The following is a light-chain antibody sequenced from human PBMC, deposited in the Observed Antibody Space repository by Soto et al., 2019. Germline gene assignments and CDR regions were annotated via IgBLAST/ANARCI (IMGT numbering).Light chain of an antibody. CDR1: QSVSSN. CDR3: QQYNNWPPPLT. V-gene: IGKV3-15*01. CDR2: DAS. Sequence: EIVMTQSPATLSVSPGERATLSCRASQSVSSNLAWYQQKPGQAPRLLIYDASTRATGVPARFSGSGSGTEFTLTISSLESEDFAVFYCQQYNNWPPPLTFGRGTRLEIK. J-gene: IGKJ5*01.